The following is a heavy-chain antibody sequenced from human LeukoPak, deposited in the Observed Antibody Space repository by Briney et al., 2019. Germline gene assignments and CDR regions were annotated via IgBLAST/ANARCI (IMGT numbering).Heavy chain of an antibody. V-gene: IGHV4-30-2*01. CDR2: IYHSGST. J-gene: IGHJ4*02. D-gene: IGHD2-2*01. CDR1: GGSISSGGYY. CDR3: ARVTRIVVVPPGWTDTMVDY. Sequence: NASETLSLTCTVSGGSISSGGYYWNWIRQPPGKGLEWIGYIYHSGSTYYNPSLKSRVTISVDRSKNQFSLKLSSVTAADTAVYYCARVTRIVVVPPGWTDTMVDYWGQGTLVTVSS.